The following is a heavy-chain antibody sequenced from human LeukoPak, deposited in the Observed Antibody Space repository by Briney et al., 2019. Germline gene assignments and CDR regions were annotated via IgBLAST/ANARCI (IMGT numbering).Heavy chain of an antibody. CDR1: GGSISSYY. J-gene: IGHJ5*02. V-gene: IGHV4-4*07. CDR2: IYTSGST. Sequence: SETLSLTCTVSGGSISSYYWSWIRQPAGKGLEWIRRIYTSGSTNYNPSLKSRVTMSVDTSKNQFSLKLSSVTAAGTAVYYCARDEGVRGARLFDPWGQGTLVTVSS. CDR3: ARDEGVRGARLFDP. D-gene: IGHD3-10*01.